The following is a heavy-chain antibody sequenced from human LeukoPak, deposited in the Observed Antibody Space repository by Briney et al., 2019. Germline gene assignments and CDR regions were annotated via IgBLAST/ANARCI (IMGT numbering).Heavy chain of an antibody. CDR3: AKVDGREWPGAHAFDI. J-gene: IGHJ3*02. CDR1: GFTFSSNA. V-gene: IGHV3-23*01. CDR2: ISGSGDRT. Sequence: GGSLRLSCGVSGFTFSSNAMTWVRQAPGKGLEWVSAISGSGDRTYYVDSAEGRFTISRDNSKNTLYLQMNSLRAEDTAVYYCAKVDGREWPGAHAFDIWGQGTVVTVSS. D-gene: IGHD3-3*01.